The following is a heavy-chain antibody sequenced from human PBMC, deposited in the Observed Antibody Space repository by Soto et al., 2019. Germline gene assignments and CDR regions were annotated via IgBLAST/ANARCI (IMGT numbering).Heavy chain of an antibody. CDR2: INHSGST. J-gene: IGHJ6*03. CDR3: ARGRSTVTQFSRYYYYMDV. Sequence: PSETLSLTCAVYGGSFSGYYWSWIRQPPEKGLEWIGEINHSGSTNYNPSLKSRVTISVDTSKNQFSLKLSSVTAADTAVYYCARGRSTVTQFSRYYYYMDVWGKGTTVTVSS. V-gene: IGHV4-34*01. D-gene: IGHD4-17*01. CDR1: GGSFSGYY.